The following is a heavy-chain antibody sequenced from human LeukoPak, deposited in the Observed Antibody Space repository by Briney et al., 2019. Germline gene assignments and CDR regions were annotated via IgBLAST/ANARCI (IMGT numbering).Heavy chain of an antibody. CDR1: GYSISSGYY. CDR2: IYHSGST. D-gene: IGHD6-25*01. J-gene: IGHJ3*02. CDR3: ARRGNDAFDI. Sequence: SETLSLTCAVSGYSISSGYYWGWIRPPPGKGLEWIGSIYHSGSTYYNPSLKSRVTISVDTSKNQFSLKLSSVTAADTAVYYCARRGNDAFDIWGQGTMASVSS. V-gene: IGHV4-38-2*01.